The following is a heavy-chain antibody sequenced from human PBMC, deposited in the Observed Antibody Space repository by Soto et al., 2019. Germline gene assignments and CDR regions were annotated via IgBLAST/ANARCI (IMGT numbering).Heavy chain of an antibody. CDR2: ISSSGNTV. Sequence: QVQLVESGGGLVGTSGSLKIACVGSGFIFSDYYMTWVRQAPGKGLEWVAYISSSGNTVYYADSVKGRFTISRDNAKNSVYLQMNSLRAEDTALYFCAKMSSENYYDPVFSWGQGTLVTVSS. J-gene: IGHJ4*02. CDR1: GFIFSDYY. V-gene: IGHV3-11*01. CDR3: AKMSSENYYDPVFS. D-gene: IGHD3-22*01.